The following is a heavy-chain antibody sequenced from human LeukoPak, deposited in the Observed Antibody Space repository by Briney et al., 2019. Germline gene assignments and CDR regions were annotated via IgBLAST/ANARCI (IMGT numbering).Heavy chain of an antibody. CDR2: ISAYNGNA. CDR1: GYTFTSYG. Sequence: ASVKVSCKASGYTFTSYGISWVRQAPGQGLEWMGWISAYNGNANYAQKLQGRVTMTTDTSTSTAYMELRSLRSDDTAVYYCARDRGAAQGYYYYGMDVWGQGTTVTVSS. J-gene: IGHJ6*02. V-gene: IGHV1-18*01. CDR3: ARDRGAAQGYYYYGMDV. D-gene: IGHD3-10*01.